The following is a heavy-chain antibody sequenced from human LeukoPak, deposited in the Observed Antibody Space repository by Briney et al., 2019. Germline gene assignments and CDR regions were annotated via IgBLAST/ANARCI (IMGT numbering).Heavy chain of an antibody. CDR3: AKSRHPYNWNDGAFFDY. Sequence: PGGSLRLSCAASGFTFSSYAMHWVRQAPGKGLEWVAVISYDGSNKYYADSVKGRFTVSRDNSKNTLYLQMNSLRAEDTAVYYCAKSRHPYNWNDGAFFDYWGQGTLVTVSS. D-gene: IGHD1-20*01. J-gene: IGHJ4*02. CDR2: ISYDGSNK. V-gene: IGHV3-30*04. CDR1: GFTFSSYA.